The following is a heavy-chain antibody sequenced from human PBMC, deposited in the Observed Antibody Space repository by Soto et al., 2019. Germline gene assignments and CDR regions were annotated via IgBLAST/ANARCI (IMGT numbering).Heavy chain of an antibody. V-gene: IGHV3-9*01. CDR2: ISWNSGSI. Sequence: EVQLVESGGGLVQPGRSLRLSCAASGFTFDDYAMHWVRQAPGKGLEWVSGISWNSGSIGYADSVKGRFTISRDNAKNSLYLQMNSLRAEDTALYYCAKGGAERYYYYYGMDVWGQGTTVTVSS. J-gene: IGHJ6*02. CDR3: AKGGAERYYYYYGMDV. D-gene: IGHD1-1*01. CDR1: GFTFDDYA.